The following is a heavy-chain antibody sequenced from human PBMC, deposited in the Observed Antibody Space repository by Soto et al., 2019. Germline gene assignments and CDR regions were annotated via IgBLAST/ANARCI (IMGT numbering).Heavy chain of an antibody. CDR1: GFTFGDYA. Sequence: GGSLRLSGTASGFTFGDYAMSWFRQAPGKGLEWVGFIRSKAYGGTTEYAASVKGRFTISRGDSKSIAYLQMNSLKTEDTAVYYCTRDLDYDFWSGYYYYYYYYGMDVWGQGTTVTVSS. V-gene: IGHV3-49*03. CDR3: TRDLDYDFWSGYYYYYYYYGMDV. D-gene: IGHD3-3*01. J-gene: IGHJ6*02. CDR2: IRSKAYGGTT.